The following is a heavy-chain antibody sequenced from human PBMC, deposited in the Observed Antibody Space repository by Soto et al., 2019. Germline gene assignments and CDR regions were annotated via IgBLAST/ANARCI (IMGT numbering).Heavy chain of an antibody. Sequence: ASVKVSCKASGYTFTSFAIHWVRQAPGQGLEWMGWINAGNGNIKHSQKFQHRVTITRDTSANTAYMELSSLRFEDTAVYYCARDGAVAGDSNFDYWGQGTLVTVSS. J-gene: IGHJ4*02. D-gene: IGHD6-19*01. CDR2: INAGNGNI. CDR3: ARDGAVAGDSNFDY. CDR1: GYTFTSFA. V-gene: IGHV1-3*01.